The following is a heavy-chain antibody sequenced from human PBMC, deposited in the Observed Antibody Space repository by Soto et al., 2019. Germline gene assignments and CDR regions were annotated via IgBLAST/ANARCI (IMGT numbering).Heavy chain of an antibody. J-gene: IGHJ6*02. CDR1: GFTFKDAW. CDR3: TLRLDI. V-gene: IGHV3-15*01. D-gene: IGHD2-21*01. CDR2: IKSTDTGGTT. Sequence: EVQLVESGGGLVQPGGSLRLSCAASGFTFKDAWMSWVRQAPGKGLEWVGHIKSTDTGGTTDYAAPVKGRFTISKDGSESTLYLQMKGMKTEDTAMYFCTLRLDIWGQGTSVIVSS.